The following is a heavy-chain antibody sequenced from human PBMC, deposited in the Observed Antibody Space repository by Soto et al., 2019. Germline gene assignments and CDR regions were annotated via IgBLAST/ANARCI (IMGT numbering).Heavy chain of an antibody. CDR3: ARDAGYHDVGLEWFDP. CDR1: GGTFSSYA. D-gene: IGHD2-2*01. V-gene: IGHV1-69*01. Sequence: QVQLVQSGAEVKKPGSSVKVSCKASGGTFSSYAISWVRQAPGQGLEWMGGIIPIFGTANYAQKVQGRVTITADESTSTAYMELSSLRSEDTAVYYCARDAGYHDVGLEWFDPWGQGTLVTVSS. J-gene: IGHJ5*02. CDR2: IIPIFGTA.